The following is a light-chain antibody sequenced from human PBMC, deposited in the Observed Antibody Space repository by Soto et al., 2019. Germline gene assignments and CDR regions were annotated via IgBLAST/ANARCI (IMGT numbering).Light chain of an antibody. J-gene: IGKJ2*01. CDR3: QQYHGFPYT. Sequence: DIQMTQSPSTLSASVGDGVTITCRASQSIRYWLAWHQQKPGKAPQVLIYDVSTLQKGVPSRFSGSGLGTEFTLNISSLQPDDFATYYCQQYHGFPYTFGLGTKVDIK. CDR1: QSIRYW. V-gene: IGKV1-5*01. CDR2: DVS.